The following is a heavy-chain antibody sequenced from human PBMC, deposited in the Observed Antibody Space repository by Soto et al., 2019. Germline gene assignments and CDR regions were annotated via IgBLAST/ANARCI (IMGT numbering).Heavy chain of an antibody. Sequence: QVQLVQSGAEVKKPGASVKVSCKASGYTFTSYAMHWVRQAPGQRLEWMGWINGGNGNTKYSQKFQGRVTITRDTSASTAYMELSSLRSEDTAVYYCARDASRYSNSYYFDYWGQGTLVTVSS. J-gene: IGHJ4*02. CDR1: GYTFTSYA. V-gene: IGHV1-3*01. CDR3: ARDASRYSNSYYFDY. CDR2: INGGNGNT. D-gene: IGHD4-4*01.